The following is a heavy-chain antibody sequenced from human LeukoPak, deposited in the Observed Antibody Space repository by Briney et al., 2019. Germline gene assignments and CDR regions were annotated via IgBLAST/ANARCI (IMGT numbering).Heavy chain of an antibody. J-gene: IGHJ3*02. D-gene: IGHD2-2*01. CDR3: ARTELGYCSSTSCFPSNDAFDI. CDR2: IYHSGRT. V-gene: IGHV4-30-2*01. CDR1: GGSISSGGYY. Sequence: PSETLSLTCTVSGGSISSGGYYWSWIRQPPGKALGWLGYIYHSGRTYYNPSLKSRVTISVDRSKNQFSLKLSSVTAADTAVYYCARTELGYCSSTSCFPSNDAFDIWGQGTMVTVSS.